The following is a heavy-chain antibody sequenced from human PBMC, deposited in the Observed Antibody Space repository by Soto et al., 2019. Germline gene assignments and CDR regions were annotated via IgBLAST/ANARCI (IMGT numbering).Heavy chain of an antibody. CDR2: ISAYNGNT. CDR1: GYTFTSYG. D-gene: IGHD3-16*01. CDR3: AREMIHYYYYYGMDV. V-gene: IGHV1-18*04. J-gene: IGHJ6*02. Sequence: EASVKVSCKASGYTFTSYGISWVRQAPGQGLEWMGWISAYNGNTNYAQKLQGRVTMTTDTSTSTAYMELRSLRSDDTAVYYCAREMIHYYYYYGMDVWGQGTTVTAP.